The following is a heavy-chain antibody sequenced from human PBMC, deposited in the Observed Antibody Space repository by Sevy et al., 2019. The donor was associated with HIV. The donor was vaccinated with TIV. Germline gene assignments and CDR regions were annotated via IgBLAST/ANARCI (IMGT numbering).Heavy chain of an antibody. CDR1: GFXFSXXS. Sequence: GGSLRLSCAASGFXFSXXSMXXXRQPXXXXLEXXXXLXXXXXEVXPADSVKGRFTISRDNSKNSLYLQMNNLRAEDTAVYYCAXEXCTXPHXYWGQGTLVTVSS. J-gene: IGHJ4*02. V-gene: IGHV3-23*05. CDR3: AXEXCTXPHXY. D-gene: IGHD2-8*01. CDR2: LXXXXXEV.